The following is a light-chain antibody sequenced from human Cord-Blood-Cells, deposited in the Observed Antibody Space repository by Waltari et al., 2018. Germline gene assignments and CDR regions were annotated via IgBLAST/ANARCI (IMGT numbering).Light chain of an antibody. CDR1: SSDDGGYKY. J-gene: IGLJ1*01. V-gene: IGLV2-11*01. CDR2: DVS. Sequence: QSALTQPRPVSGSPGQSVTISCPGKSSDDGGYKYVPWYQQPPGKAPTLMIYDVSKRPAGVPDRFSGSKSGNTASLTISGLQAEDEADYYCCSYAGSYTYVFGTGTKVTAL. CDR3: CSYAGSYTYV.